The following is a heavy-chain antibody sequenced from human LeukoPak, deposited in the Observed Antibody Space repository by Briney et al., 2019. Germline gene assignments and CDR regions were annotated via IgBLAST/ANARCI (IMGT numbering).Heavy chain of an antibody. CDR3: ARDGRVGELSGNWFDP. J-gene: IGHJ5*02. Sequence: PGGSLRLSCAASGFTFSSYGMHWVRQAPGKGLEWVAFIRYDGSNKYYADSVKGRFTISRDNAKNSLYLQMYSLRAEDTAVYYCARDGRVGELSGNWFDPWGQGTLVTVSS. D-gene: IGHD3-10*01. CDR2: IRYDGSNK. CDR1: GFTFSSYG. V-gene: IGHV3-30*02.